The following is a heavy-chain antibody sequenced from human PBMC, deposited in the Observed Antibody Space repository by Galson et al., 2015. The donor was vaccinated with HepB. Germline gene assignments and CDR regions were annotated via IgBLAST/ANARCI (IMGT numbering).Heavy chain of an antibody. CDR1: GFTFSSYS. CDR2: ISISDSTI. Sequence: SLRLSCATSGFTFSSYSMNWDRQAPGKGLEWVSYISISDSTIYYADPVKGRFTISRDNAQNSLYLQMNSLRGNDTAVYYCARDVFGNYFQDYWGQGTLVTVSS. V-gene: IGHV3-48*01. J-gene: IGHJ4*02. D-gene: IGHD3-3*01. CDR3: ARDVFGNYFQDY.